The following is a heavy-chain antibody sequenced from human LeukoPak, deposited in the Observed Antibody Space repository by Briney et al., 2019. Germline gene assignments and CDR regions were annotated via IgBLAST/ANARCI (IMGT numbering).Heavy chain of an antibody. CDR3: ARDRSRWDLLPFDY. J-gene: IGHJ4*02. CDR1: GGSISSRSYY. CDR2: IYYSGST. D-gene: IGHD1-26*01. Sequence: SETLSLTCTVSGGSISSRSYYWGWIRQPPGKGLEWIGCIYYSGSTYYNPSRKSRVTISVDTSKNQFSVKLSSVTAADTAVYYCARDRSRWDLLPFDYWGQGTLVTVSS. V-gene: IGHV4-39*07.